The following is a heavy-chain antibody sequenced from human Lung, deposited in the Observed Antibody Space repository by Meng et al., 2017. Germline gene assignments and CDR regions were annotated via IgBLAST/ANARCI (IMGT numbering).Heavy chain of an antibody. V-gene: IGHV1-18*01. CDR1: GYIFTNYD. CDR2: ISVKNGEA. J-gene: IGHJ2*01. Sequence: QCQLVQCGAEAKKPGASMKVSCKASGYIFTNYDISWVRQAPGQGLEWMGWISVKNGEAKYPQNFQGRVTMTTDTTTSTAYMELRSLTSDDTAVYYCARYVPNGSFWYFDFWGRGTLVTVSS. CDR3: ARYVPNGSFWYFDF. D-gene: IGHD6-13*01.